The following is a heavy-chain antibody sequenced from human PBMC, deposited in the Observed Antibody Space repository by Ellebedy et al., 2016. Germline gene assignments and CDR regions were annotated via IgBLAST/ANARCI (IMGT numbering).Heavy chain of an antibody. CDR2: ISWNSGSI. J-gene: IGHJ4*02. D-gene: IGHD2-2*01. Sequence: GGSLRLXXAASGFTFDDYAMHWVRQAPGKGLEWVSGISWNSGSIGYADSVKGRFTISRDNAKNSLYLQMNSLRAEDTALYYCAKGLRPIVVVPSDYWGQGTLVTVSS. CDR1: GFTFDDYA. CDR3: AKGLRPIVVVPSDY. V-gene: IGHV3-9*01.